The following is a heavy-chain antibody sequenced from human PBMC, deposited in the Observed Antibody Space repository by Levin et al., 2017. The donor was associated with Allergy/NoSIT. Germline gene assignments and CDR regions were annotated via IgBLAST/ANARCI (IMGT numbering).Heavy chain of an antibody. Sequence: PSETLSLTCTVSGGSISSYYWSWIRQPPGKGLEWIGYIYYSGSTNYNPSLKSRVTISVDTSKNQFSLKLSSVTAADTAVYYCARAPSTYYDFWSGRNARNWFDPWGQGTLVTVSS. V-gene: IGHV4-59*01. J-gene: IGHJ5*02. CDR3: ARAPSTYYDFWSGRNARNWFDP. D-gene: IGHD3-3*01. CDR2: IYYSGST. CDR1: GGSISSYY.